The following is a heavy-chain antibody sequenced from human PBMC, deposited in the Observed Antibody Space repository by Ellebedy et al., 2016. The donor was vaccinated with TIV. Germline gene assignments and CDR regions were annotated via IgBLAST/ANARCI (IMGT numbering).Heavy chain of an antibody. CDR1: GFTFSSYG. D-gene: IGHD1-26*01. J-gene: IGHJ3*02. V-gene: IGHV3-33*08. Sequence: GESLKISCAASGFTFSSYGMHWVRQAPGKGLEWVAVIWYDGSNKYYADSVKGRFTISRDNSKNTLYLQMNSLRAEDTAVYYCARFLGATENDAFDIWGQGTMVTVSS. CDR2: IWYDGSNK. CDR3: ARFLGATENDAFDI.